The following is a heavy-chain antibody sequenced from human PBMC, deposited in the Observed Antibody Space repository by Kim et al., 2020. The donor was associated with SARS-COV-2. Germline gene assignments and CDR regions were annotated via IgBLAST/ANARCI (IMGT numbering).Heavy chain of an antibody. J-gene: IGHJ4*02. V-gene: IGHV6-1*01. D-gene: IGHD6-19*01. Sequence: YALAVKRRLTINPDTSTTQFSLQLNSVTPGDTAVYYCARDRQRAGTGVDYWGQGTLVTVSS. CDR3: ARDRQRAGTGVDY.